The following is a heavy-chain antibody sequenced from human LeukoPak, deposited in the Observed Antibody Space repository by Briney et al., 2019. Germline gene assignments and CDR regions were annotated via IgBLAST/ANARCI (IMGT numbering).Heavy chain of an antibody. CDR2: ISYDGSNK. Sequence: PGRSLRLSCAASGFTFSSYGMHWVRQAPGKGLEWVAVISYDGSNKYYADSVKGRFTISRDNSKNTLYLQMNSLRAEDTAVYYCAKALGAICGAGCSSRYFDYWGQGTLVTVSS. CDR3: AKALGAICGAGCSSRYFDY. D-gene: IGHD2-15*01. J-gene: IGHJ4*02. V-gene: IGHV3-30*18. CDR1: GFTFSSYG.